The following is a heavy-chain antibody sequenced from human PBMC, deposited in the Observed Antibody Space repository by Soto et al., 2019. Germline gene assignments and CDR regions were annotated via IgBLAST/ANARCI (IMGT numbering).Heavy chain of an antibody. CDR3: ARVSDYYDSSGYYTNPYYYYYGMDV. J-gene: IGHJ6*02. Sequence: ASVKVSCKASGYTFTSYGISWVRQAAGQGLEGMGWISAYNGNTNYAQKLQGRVTMTTETSTSTAYMELRSLRSDDTAVYYCARVSDYYDSSGYYTNPYYYYYGMDVWGHGTTITVSS. CDR1: GYTFTSYG. V-gene: IGHV1-18*01. CDR2: ISAYNGNT. D-gene: IGHD3-22*01.